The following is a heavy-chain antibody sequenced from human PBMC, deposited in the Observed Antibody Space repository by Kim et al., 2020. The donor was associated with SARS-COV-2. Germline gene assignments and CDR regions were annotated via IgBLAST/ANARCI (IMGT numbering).Heavy chain of an antibody. CDR1: GGSFSGYY. CDR2: INHSGST. CDR3: ARGNGYSSGWYRNWFDP. J-gene: IGHJ5*02. D-gene: IGHD6-19*01. V-gene: IGHV4-34*01. Sequence: SETLSLTCAVYGGSFSGYYWSWIRQPPGKGLEWIGEINHSGSTNYNPSLKSRGTISVDTSKNQFSLKLSSVTAADTAVYYCARGNGYSSGWYRNWFDPWGQGTLVTVSS.